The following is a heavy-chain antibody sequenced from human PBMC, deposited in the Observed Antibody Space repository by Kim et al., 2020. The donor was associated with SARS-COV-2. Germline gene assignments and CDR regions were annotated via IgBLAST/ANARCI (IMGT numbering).Heavy chain of an antibody. Sequence: ASVKVSCKASGYTFTSYAMNWVRQAPGQGLEWTGWINTNTGNPTYAQGFTGRFVFSLDTSVSTAYLQISSLKAEDTAVYYCARAAWGLNYYYYYYMDVWGKGTTVTVSS. CDR3: ARAAWGLNYYYYYYMDV. V-gene: IGHV7-4-1*02. D-gene: IGHD7-27*01. CDR1: GYTFTSYA. CDR2: INTNTGNP. J-gene: IGHJ6*03.